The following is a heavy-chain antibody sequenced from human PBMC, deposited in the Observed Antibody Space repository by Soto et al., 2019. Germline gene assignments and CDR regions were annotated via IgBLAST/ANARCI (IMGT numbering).Heavy chain of an antibody. Sequence: PGGSLRLSCAASGFTFSSYGMHWVRQAPGKGLEWVAVISYDGSNKYYADSVKGRFTISRDNSKNTLYLQMNSLRAEDTAVYYCAKASTRYDAYYGMDVWGQGTTVTVSS. V-gene: IGHV3-30*18. CDR3: AKASTRYDAYYGMDV. CDR2: ISYDGSNK. D-gene: IGHD2-15*01. J-gene: IGHJ6*02. CDR1: GFTFSSYG.